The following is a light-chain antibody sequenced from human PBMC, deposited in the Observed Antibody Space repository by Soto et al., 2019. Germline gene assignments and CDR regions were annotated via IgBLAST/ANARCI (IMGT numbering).Light chain of an antibody. J-gene: IGKJ4*01. CDR2: AAS. V-gene: IGKV1-39*01. Sequence: DIQMTQSPSSLSASVGDRVTITCRARQSITNFLNWYQQKPGKAPKLLIYAASSSQSGVPSRFSGSGSGTDFTLTISSLQPEDFATYFCQQSYTAVTFGGGTKVEIK. CDR1: QSITNF. CDR3: QQSYTAVT.